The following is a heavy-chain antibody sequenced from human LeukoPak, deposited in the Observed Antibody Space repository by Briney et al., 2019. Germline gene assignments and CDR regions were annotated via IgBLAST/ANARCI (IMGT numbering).Heavy chain of an antibody. CDR3: ASWTTVSLNFDY. V-gene: IGHV4-61*02. D-gene: IGHD4-11*01. CDR1: GGSISSGSYY. CDR2: IYTSGST. Sequence: PSQTLSLTCTVSGGSISSGSYYWSWIRQPAGKGLEWIGRIYTSGSTYYNPSLKSRVTISVDTSKNQFSLKLSSVTAADTAVYYCASWTTVSLNFDYWGQGTLVTVSS. J-gene: IGHJ4*02.